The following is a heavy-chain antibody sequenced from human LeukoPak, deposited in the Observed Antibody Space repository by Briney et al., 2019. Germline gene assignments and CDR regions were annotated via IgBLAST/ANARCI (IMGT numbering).Heavy chain of an antibody. CDR2: VNPNSAYT. CDR1: GYTFTSYD. V-gene: IGHV1-8*01. Sequence: ASVKVSCKASGYTFTSYDINWVRQATGQGLEWMGWVNPNSAYTGYAQKFQGRVTMTRDTYIGTVYMEVSSLRSEDTAVYYCARGNRLYSSSWSSLAFDIWGRGTMVTVSS. CDR3: ARGNRLYSSSWSSLAFDI. J-gene: IGHJ3*02. D-gene: IGHD6-13*01.